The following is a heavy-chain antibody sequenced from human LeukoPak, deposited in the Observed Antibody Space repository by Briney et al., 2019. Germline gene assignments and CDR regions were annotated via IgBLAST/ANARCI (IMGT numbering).Heavy chain of an antibody. Sequence: PSETLSLTCTVSGGSISSSSYYWGWIRQPPGKGLEWIGYIYHSGSTYYNPSLKSRVTISVDRSKNQFSLKLSSVTAADTAVYYCARDSYSSTWSPSYYFDYWGQGTLVTVSS. CDR3: ARDSYSSTWSPSYYFDY. J-gene: IGHJ4*02. V-gene: IGHV4-30-2*01. CDR2: IYHSGST. CDR1: GGSISSSSYY. D-gene: IGHD6-13*01.